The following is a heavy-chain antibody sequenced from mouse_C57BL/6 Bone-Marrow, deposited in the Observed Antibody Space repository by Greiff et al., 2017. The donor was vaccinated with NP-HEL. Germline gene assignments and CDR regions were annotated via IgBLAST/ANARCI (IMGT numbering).Heavy chain of an antibody. J-gene: IGHJ3*01. CDR2: IDPNSGGT. V-gene: IGHV1-72*01. CDR3: ASPYYYGSSYPWFAY. CDR1: GYTFTSYW. Sequence: QVQLQQPGAELVKPGASVKLSCKASGYTFTSYWMHWVKQRPGRGLEWIGRIDPNSGGTKYNEKFKSKATLTVDKPSSTAYMQLSSLTSEDSAVYYCASPYYYGSSYPWFAYWGQGTLVTVSA. D-gene: IGHD1-1*01.